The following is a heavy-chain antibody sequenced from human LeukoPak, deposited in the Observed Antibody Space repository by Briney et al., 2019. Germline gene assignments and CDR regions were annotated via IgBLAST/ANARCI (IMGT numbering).Heavy chain of an antibody. CDR2: IIPIFGTA. Sequence: ASVKVSCKASGGTFSSYAISWVRQAPGQGLEWMGGIIPIFGTANYAQKFQGRVTITADESTSTAYMELSSLRSEDTAVYYCARDQTTGADYYYCGMDVWGQGTTVTVSS. J-gene: IGHJ6*02. CDR1: GGTFSSYA. D-gene: IGHD1-14*01. CDR3: ARDQTTGADYYYCGMDV. V-gene: IGHV1-69*01.